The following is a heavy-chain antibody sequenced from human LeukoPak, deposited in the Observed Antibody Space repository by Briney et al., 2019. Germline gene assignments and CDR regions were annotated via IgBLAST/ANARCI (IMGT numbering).Heavy chain of an antibody. CDR1: GYTFTSYG. J-gene: IGHJ5*02. CDR3: ARGGGSYYMGPGNWFDP. V-gene: IGHV1-18*01. CDR2: ISAYNGNT. Sequence: ASVKVSCKASGYTFTSYGISWVRQAPGQGLEWMGWISAYNGNTNYAQKLQGRVTMTTDTSTSTAYMELRSLRSDDTAVYYCARGGGSYYMGPGNWFDPWGQGTLVTVSS. D-gene: IGHD1-26*01.